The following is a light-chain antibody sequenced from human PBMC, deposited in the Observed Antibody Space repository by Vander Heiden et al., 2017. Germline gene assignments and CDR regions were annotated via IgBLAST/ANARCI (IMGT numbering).Light chain of an antibody. V-gene: IGKV1-5*03. J-gene: IGKJ1*01. CDR2: KAS. Sequence: DIHMSQSTCTLPASVGDRVTSTCRASQSISSWLAWYQQKPGKAPKLLIYKASSLESGVPSRFSGSGSGTEFTLTISSLQPDDFATYYCQQYNSYSQTFGQGTKVEIK. CDR3: QQYNSYSQT. CDR1: QSISSW.